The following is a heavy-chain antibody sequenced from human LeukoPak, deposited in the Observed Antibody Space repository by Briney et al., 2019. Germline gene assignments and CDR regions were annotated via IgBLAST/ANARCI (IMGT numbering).Heavy chain of an antibody. Sequence: GGSLRLSCAVSGFTFSNFAMSWVRQAPGKGLEWVSAISGSGGSTYYADSVKGRFTISRDNSKNTLYLQMNSLRAEDTAVYYCAKVSISGGVPPAIGAFDIWGQGTMVTVSS. J-gene: IGHJ3*02. CDR2: ISGSGGST. CDR1: GFTFSNFA. V-gene: IGHV3-23*01. D-gene: IGHD2-2*02. CDR3: AKVSISGGVPPAIGAFDI.